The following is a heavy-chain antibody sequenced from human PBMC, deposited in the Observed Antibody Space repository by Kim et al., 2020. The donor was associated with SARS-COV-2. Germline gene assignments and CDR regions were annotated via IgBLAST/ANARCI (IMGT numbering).Heavy chain of an antibody. D-gene: IGHD5-12*01. Sequence: RFTISRDDSKNTLYLQMNSLKTEDTAVYYCTTDESVLALAEWLYYYGMDVWGQGTTVTVSS. CDR3: TTDESVLALAEWLYYYGMDV. J-gene: IGHJ6*02. V-gene: IGHV3-15*01.